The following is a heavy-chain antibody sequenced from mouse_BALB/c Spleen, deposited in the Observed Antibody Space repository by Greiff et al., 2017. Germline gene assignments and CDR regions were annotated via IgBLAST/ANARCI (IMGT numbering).Heavy chain of an antibody. CDR3: ATYYGSFYAMDY. CDR2: IDPENGNT. V-gene: IGHV14-1*02. Sequence: EVQLQQSGAELVRPGALVKLSCKASGFNIKDYYMHWVKQRPEQGLEWIGWIDPENGNTIYDPKFQGKASITADTSSNTAYLQLSSLTSEDTAVYYCATYYGSFYAMDYWGQGTSVTVSS. D-gene: IGHD1-1*01. J-gene: IGHJ4*01. CDR1: GFNIKDYY.